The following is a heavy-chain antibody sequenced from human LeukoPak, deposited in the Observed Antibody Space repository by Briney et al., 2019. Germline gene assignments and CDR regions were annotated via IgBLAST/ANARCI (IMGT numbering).Heavy chain of an antibody. J-gene: IGHJ4*02. Sequence: ASVKVSCKASGYPFISYVIHWVRQAPGRRLEWMGWINPDNGNAEYSQEFQGRITITRDPSATTAYMELSSLRSEDMAMYYCAKDRGGTGDFDYWGQGTLVTVSS. CDR1: GYPFISYV. D-gene: IGHD3-10*01. CDR3: AKDRGGTGDFDY. CDR2: INPDNGNA. V-gene: IGHV1-3*03.